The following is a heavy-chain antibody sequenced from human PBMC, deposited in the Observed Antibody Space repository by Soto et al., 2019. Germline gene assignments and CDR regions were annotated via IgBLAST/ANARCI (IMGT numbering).Heavy chain of an antibody. CDR1: GFTFSNAW. J-gene: IGHJ5*02. D-gene: IGHD6-13*01. CDR3: PTAGAAGTDWFDP. V-gene: IGHV3-15*01. CDR2: IKSKTDGGTT. Sequence: GGSLRLSCAASGFTFSNAWMSWVRQAPGKGLEWVGRIKSKTDGGTTDYAAPVKGRFTISRDDSKNTLYLQMNSLKTEDTAVYYCPTAGAAGTDWFDPWGQGTLVTVSS.